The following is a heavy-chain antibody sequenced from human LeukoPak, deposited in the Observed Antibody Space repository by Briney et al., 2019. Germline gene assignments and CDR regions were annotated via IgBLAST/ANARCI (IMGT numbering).Heavy chain of an antibody. D-gene: IGHD2-2*01. Sequence: GASVKVSCKASGYTLTSNYIHWVRQAPGQGLEWMGGIIPIFGTANYAQKFQGRVTITADESTSTAYMELSSLRSEDTAVYYCAGGRYCSSTSCWVAARPGGDYWGQGTLVTVSS. V-gene: IGHV1-69*13. CDR1: GYTLTSNY. CDR2: IIPIFGTA. CDR3: AGGRYCSSTSCWVAARPGGDY. J-gene: IGHJ4*02.